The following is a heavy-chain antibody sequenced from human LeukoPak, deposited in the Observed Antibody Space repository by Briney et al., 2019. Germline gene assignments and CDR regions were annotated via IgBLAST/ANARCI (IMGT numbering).Heavy chain of an antibody. J-gene: IGHJ4*02. V-gene: IGHV3-9*01. CDR1: GFTFDDYA. D-gene: IGHD4-23*01. CDR2: ISCNSGSI. Sequence: SLRLSCAASGFTFDDYAMHWVRQVPGKGLEWVSGISCNSGSIGYADSVKGRFTISRDNAKNSLYLQLNSLRVEDTALYYCAKEVGTFDYWGQGTLVTVSS. CDR3: AKEVGTFDY.